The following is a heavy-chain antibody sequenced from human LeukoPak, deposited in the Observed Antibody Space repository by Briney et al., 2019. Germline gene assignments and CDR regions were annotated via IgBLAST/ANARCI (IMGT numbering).Heavy chain of an antibody. Sequence: SETLSLTRAVSGVSISNYYWNWIRQPPGKGLEWIGYVSYSGSSKYNPSLKTRVTISVDTSKNQFSLKLSSVTAADTAVYYCARSQGGFRFYYWGQGTLVTVSS. D-gene: IGHD1-14*01. CDR1: GVSISNYY. CDR2: VSYSGSS. V-gene: IGHV4-59*08. CDR3: ARSQGGFRFYY. J-gene: IGHJ4*02.